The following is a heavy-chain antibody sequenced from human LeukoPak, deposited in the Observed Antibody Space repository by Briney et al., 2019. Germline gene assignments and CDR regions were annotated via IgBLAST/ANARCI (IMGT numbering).Heavy chain of an antibody. D-gene: IGHD3-22*01. Sequence: ASVKVSCKASGYTFTGYYMHWVRQAPGQGLEWMGWTNPNSGGTNYAQKFQGRVTMTRDTSISTAYMELSRLRSDDTAVYYCARDSYYDSSGYYSSEYFQHWGQGTLVTVSS. CDR3: ARDSYYDSSGYYSSEYFQH. J-gene: IGHJ1*01. V-gene: IGHV1-2*02. CDR2: TNPNSGGT. CDR1: GYTFTGYY.